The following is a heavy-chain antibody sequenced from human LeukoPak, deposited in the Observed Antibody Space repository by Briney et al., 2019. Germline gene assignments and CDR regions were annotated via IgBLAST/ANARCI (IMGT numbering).Heavy chain of an antibody. J-gene: IGHJ4*02. V-gene: IGHV3-23*01. CDR1: GFTFSSYS. CDR3: AKAAAAPGFDF. Sequence: GGSLRLSCAASGFTFSSYSMNWVRQAPGKGLEWVATVSGSGDRMYHADSVKGRFTISRDNSKNTIYLQMNSLRAEDTALYYCAKAAAAPGFDFWGQGTLVTVSS. CDR2: VSGSGDRM. D-gene: IGHD6-13*01.